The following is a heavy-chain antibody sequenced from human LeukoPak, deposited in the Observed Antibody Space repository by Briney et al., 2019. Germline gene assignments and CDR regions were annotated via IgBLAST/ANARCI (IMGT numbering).Heavy chain of an antibody. Sequence: ASVKVSCKVSGYTLTELSMHWVRQAPGKGLEWMGGFDPEEGETIYAQKFQGRVTMTEDTSTDTAYMELSSLRSEDTAVYYCATDYYDFWSGYLPPFDPWGQGTLVTVSS. D-gene: IGHD3-3*01. CDR2: FDPEEGET. J-gene: IGHJ5*02. CDR3: ATDYYDFWSGYLPPFDP. CDR1: GYTLTELS. V-gene: IGHV1-24*01.